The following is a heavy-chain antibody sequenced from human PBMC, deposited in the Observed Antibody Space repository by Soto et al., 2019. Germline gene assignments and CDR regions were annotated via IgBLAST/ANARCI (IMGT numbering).Heavy chain of an antibody. CDR2: ISGSGVIT. V-gene: IGHV3-23*01. CDR1: GFTFSSHA. D-gene: IGHD1-7*01. J-gene: IGHJ1*01. CDR3: AKTPSNWNYKNYFHH. Sequence: EVQLLESGGDLVQPGGSLRLSCAASGFTFSSHAMSWVRQASGKRLEWVSVISGSGVITYYADSVKGRFTISRDNSKNTLYLQMNSLSPEDTAVYYCAKTPSNWNYKNYFHHWGQGTLVTVS.